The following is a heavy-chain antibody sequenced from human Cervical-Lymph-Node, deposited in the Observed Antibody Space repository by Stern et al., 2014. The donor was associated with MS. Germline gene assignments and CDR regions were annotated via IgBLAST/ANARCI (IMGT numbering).Heavy chain of an antibody. CDR1: GFSLSTSGMC. CDR2: IDWDDDK. D-gene: IGHD6-13*01. J-gene: IGHJ3*02. V-gene: IGHV2-70*01. CDR3: ARIPREYSSTWNGGFDI. Sequence: QVTLRESGPALVKPTQTLTLTCTFSGFSLSTSGMCVSWIRQPPGKALEWLALIDWDDDKYYSTSLKTRLTISKDTSKNQVVLTMTNMDPVDTATYYCARIPREYSSTWNGGFDIWGQGTMVTVSP.